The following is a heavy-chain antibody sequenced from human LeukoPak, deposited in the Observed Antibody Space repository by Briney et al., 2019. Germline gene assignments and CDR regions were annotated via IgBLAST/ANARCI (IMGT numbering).Heavy chain of an antibody. Sequence: SETLSLTCTVSGGSISSYYWSWIRQPPGKGLEWIGYIYYSGSTDYNPSLKSRVTISVDTSKNQFSLKLSSVTAADTAVYYCARGKMATTYYFDYWGQGTLVTVSS. V-gene: IGHV4-59*08. D-gene: IGHD5-24*01. J-gene: IGHJ4*02. CDR3: ARGKMATTYYFDY. CDR1: GGSISSYY. CDR2: IYYSGST.